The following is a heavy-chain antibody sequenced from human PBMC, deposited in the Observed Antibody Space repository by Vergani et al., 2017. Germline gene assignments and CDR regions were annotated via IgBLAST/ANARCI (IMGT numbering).Heavy chain of an antibody. D-gene: IGHD3-10*01. V-gene: IGHV4-38-2*01. CDR3: ARHRGSGGFCPSSYFYGIDV. CDR1: DSSIMTNPY. J-gene: IGHJ6*02. CDR2: IHHSGDT. Sequence: QVQLQESGPGLVKPSETLTLTCDVSDSSIMTNPYWGWFRQSPGKGLEWIGCIHHSGDTHYNSSLKSRASISIVSSSKFSLTLTSVTAADTAIYYCARHRGSGGFCPSSYFYGIDVWGHGTTVTVSS.